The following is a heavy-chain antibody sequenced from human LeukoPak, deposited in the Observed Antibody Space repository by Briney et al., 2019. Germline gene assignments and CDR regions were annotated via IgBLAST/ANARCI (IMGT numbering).Heavy chain of an antibody. J-gene: IGHJ6*02. CDR2: MNPNSGNT. Sequence: GASVKVSCKASGHSFTSCDINWVRQATGQGLEWMGWMNPNSGNTGYAQKFQGRVTMTRNTSISTAYMELSSLRSEDTAVYYCARSPEYYYDSSGYYGMDVWGQGTTVTVSS. D-gene: IGHD3-22*01. CDR3: ARSPEYYYDSSGYYGMDV. V-gene: IGHV1-8*01. CDR1: GHSFTSCD.